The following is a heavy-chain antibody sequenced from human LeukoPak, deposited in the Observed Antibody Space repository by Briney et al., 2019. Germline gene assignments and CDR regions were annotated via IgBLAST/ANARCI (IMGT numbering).Heavy chain of an antibody. CDR3: ARGLVGAPLRY. J-gene: IGHJ4*02. CDR2: IKQDGSEK. CDR1: GLTFSSYW. Sequence: GGSLRLSCAASGLTFSSYWMSWVRQAPGKGLEWVANIKQDGSEKYYVDSVKGRFTISRDNAKNSLYLQMNSLRAEDTAVYYCARGLVGAPLRYWGQGTLVTVSS. D-gene: IGHD1-26*01. V-gene: IGHV3-7*01.